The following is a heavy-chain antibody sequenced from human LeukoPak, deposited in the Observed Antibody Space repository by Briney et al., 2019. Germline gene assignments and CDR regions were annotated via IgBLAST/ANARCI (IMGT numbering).Heavy chain of an antibody. CDR3: ARTIAVAGTVSFDY. CDR1: GSYLSSYY. Sequence: QASETLSLTCSVSGSYLSSYYWSWIRQPAEKGLEWIGRIYPSGSTNYNPSLESRVTMSIDTSKDQFSLELTSVTAADTAVYYCARTIAVAGTVSFDYWGQGILVTVSS. D-gene: IGHD6-19*01. V-gene: IGHV4-4*07. CDR2: IYPSGST. J-gene: IGHJ4*02.